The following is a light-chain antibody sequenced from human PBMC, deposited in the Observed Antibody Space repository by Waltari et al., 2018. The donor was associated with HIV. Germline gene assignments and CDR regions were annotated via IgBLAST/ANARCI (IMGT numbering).Light chain of an antibody. Sequence: EVVLTQSPDFNSVTPNEKVTITCPGSQSISDSLHWYQQKPDQSPKLLFKSASQSITGVRSRCSGSGSGSAFTLTIIRLEAEDAETYYRHQSGSLPLTFGGGTKVEIK. CDR3: HQSGSLPLT. V-gene: IGKV6-21*02. CDR2: SAS. J-gene: IGKJ4*01. CDR1: QSISDS.